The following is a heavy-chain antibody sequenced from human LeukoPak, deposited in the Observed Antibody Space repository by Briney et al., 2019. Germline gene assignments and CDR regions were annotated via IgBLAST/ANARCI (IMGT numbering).Heavy chain of an antibody. V-gene: IGHV1-8*01. Sequence: ASVKVSCKASGYTFTSYDINWVRQATGQGLEWMGWMNPNSGNTGYAQKFQGRVTMTRNTSISTAYMELSSLRSEDTAVYYCARGSIGRYGSGSYYNKYWGQGTLVTVSS. J-gene: IGHJ4*02. CDR2: MNPNSGNT. CDR1: GYTFTSYD. D-gene: IGHD3-10*01. CDR3: ARGSIGRYGSGSYYNKY.